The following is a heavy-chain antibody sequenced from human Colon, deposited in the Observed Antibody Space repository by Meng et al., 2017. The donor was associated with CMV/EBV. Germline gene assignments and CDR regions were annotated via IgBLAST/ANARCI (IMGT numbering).Heavy chain of an antibody. CDR1: GFTFSSYS. Sequence: GGSLRLSCAASGFTFSSYSMNWVRQAPGKGLEWVSSISSSGSYIYYADSVKGRFTISRDNAKNSLYLQMNSLRAEDTAVYYCARSEYSSSSLLEYPTYFDYWGQGTLVTVSS. CDR2: ISSSGSYI. D-gene: IGHD6-6*01. J-gene: IGHJ4*02. CDR3: ARSEYSSSSLLEYPTYFDY. V-gene: IGHV3-21*01.